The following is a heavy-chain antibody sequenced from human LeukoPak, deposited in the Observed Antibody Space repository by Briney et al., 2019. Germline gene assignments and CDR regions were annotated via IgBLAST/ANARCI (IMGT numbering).Heavy chain of an antibody. CDR1: GFAFSSYS. J-gene: IGHJ6*03. Sequence: PGGSLRLSCAASGFAFSSYSMNWVRQAPGEGLEWVSSISSSSSYIYYADSVKGRFTISRDNAKNSLYLQMNSLRAEDTAVYYCAREYSYGSSYYYYMDVWGKGTTVTVSS. CDR3: AREYSYGSSYYYYMDV. V-gene: IGHV3-21*01. CDR2: ISSSSSYI. D-gene: IGHD5-18*01.